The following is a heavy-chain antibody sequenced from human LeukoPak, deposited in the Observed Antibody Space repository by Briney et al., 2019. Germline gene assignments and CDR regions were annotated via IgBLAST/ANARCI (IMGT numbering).Heavy chain of an antibody. CDR3: ARVVGPATPSAFNWFDP. Sequence: ASVKVSCKASGYTFLSSAISWVRQAPGQGPEWMGWISAYNGDTNYAQKPQGRVTMTTDTSTSTAYMELRSLRSDDTAVYYCARVVGPATPSAFNWFDPWGQGTLVTVSS. V-gene: IGHV1-18*01. CDR2: ISAYNGDT. J-gene: IGHJ5*02. D-gene: IGHD1-26*01. CDR1: GYTFLSSA.